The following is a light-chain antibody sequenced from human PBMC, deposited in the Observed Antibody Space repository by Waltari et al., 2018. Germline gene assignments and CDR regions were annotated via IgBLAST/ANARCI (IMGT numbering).Light chain of an antibody. J-gene: IGKJ1*01. CDR3: QQSYSQTRT. Sequence: DIQMTQSPFSLSASVGDRVTITCRASQSISSYLNWYQQKPGKAPKLLIYAASSLQSGIPARFSGGGSGRDFTLSISSMQPEDFATYCCQQSYSQTRTFGQGTKVEIK. V-gene: IGKV1-39*01. CDR2: AAS. CDR1: QSISSY.